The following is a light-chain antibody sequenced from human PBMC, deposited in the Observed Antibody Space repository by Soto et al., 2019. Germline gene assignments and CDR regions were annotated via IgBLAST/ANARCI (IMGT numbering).Light chain of an antibody. V-gene: IGKV1-5*01. CDR3: QQDNSYSWT. CDR1: QSISSW. Sequence: IPLTPSPSTLSSSVGDIVTITCRASQSISSWLAWYQQKPGKAPKLLIYDASSLESGVPSRFSGSGSGTEFTLTISSLQPDDFATYYCQQDNSYSWTFGQGTKVDVK. J-gene: IGKJ1*01. CDR2: DAS.